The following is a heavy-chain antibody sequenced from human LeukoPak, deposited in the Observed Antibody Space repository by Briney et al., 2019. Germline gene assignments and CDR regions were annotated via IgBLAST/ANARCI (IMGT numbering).Heavy chain of an antibody. J-gene: IGHJ6*02. CDR2: ISAYNGNT. CDR1: GYTFTSYG. V-gene: IGHV1-18*01. D-gene: IGHD4-23*01. Sequence: ASVKVSCKASGYTFTSYGISWVRQAPGQGLEWMGGISAYNGNTNYAQKLQGRVTMTTDTSTSTAYMELRSLRSDDTAVYYCARDWETVVTRPDYYGMDVWGQGTTVTVSS. CDR3: ARDWETVVTRPDYYGMDV.